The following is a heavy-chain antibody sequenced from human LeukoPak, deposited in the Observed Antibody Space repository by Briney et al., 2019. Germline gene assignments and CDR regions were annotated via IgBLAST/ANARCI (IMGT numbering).Heavy chain of an antibody. CDR2: IYASGSI. Sequence: KPSETLSLTCSVSGASVTNFYWTWIRQPAGKGLEYIGRIYASGSIDYNPSLKSRVTLSVGSSNNQFSLNLTSVTAADTALYYCARSARFNYFYMDVWGKGTSVTVSS. V-gene: IGHV4-4*07. CDR3: ARSARFNYFYMDV. J-gene: IGHJ6*03. D-gene: IGHD2-15*01. CDR1: GASVTNFY.